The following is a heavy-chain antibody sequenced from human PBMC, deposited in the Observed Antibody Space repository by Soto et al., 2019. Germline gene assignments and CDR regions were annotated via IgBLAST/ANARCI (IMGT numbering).Heavy chain of an antibody. CDR3: ASSISDYKYFDY. CDR1: GFTFSDYY. D-gene: IGHD4-17*01. Sequence: LSLSCAASGFTFSDYYMSWIRQAPGKGLEWVSYISSSSSYTNYADSVKGRFTISRDNAKNSLYLQMNSLRAEDTAVYYCASSISDYKYFDYWGQGTLVTVSS. CDR2: ISSSSSYT. J-gene: IGHJ4*02. V-gene: IGHV3-11*06.